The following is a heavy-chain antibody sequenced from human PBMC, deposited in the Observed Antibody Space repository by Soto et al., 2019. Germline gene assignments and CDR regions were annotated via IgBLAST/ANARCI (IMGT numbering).Heavy chain of an antibody. CDR3: ARTIFSLRFLEWELDAFDI. CDR1: GGSISSSSYY. Sequence: QLQLQESGPGLVKPSETLSLTCTVSGGSISSSSYYWGWIRQPPGKGLEWIGSIYYSGSTYYNPSLKSRVTISVDTSKNQFSLKLSSVTAADTAVYYCARTIFSLRFLEWELDAFDIWGQGTMVTVSS. CDR2: IYYSGST. J-gene: IGHJ3*02. D-gene: IGHD3-3*01. V-gene: IGHV4-39*01.